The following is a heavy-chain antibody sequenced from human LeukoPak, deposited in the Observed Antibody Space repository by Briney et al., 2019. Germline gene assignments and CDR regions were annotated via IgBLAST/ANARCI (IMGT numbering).Heavy chain of an antibody. V-gene: IGHV4-4*07. CDR3: ASAYSSGNSPVYF. Sequence: SETLSLTCTVSAGSISDYSWAWIRQPAGKGLEWIGRIFTSGITHYNPSLKSRVTMSLDTSKNQFSLKVTSVIAADTAVYYCASAYSSGNSPVYFWGRGTLITVSS. J-gene: IGHJ4*02. CDR2: IFTSGIT. CDR1: AGSISDYS. D-gene: IGHD5-18*01.